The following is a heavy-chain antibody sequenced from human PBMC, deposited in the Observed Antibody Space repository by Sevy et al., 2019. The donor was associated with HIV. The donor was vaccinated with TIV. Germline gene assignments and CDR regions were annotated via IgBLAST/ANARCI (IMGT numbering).Heavy chain of an antibody. J-gene: IGHJ3*02. CDR2: ISGISTYI. CDR3: ARRVTAHDGFDI. Sequence: GGSLRLSCAASGFTFSDYHMNWIRQAPGKGLVWVSYISGISTYINYAHSVKGRFTISRDNVKNTLFLEMNSLRAEDTAVYYCARRVTAHDGFDIWGQGTMVTVSS. CDR1: GFTFSDYH. D-gene: IGHD5-18*01. V-gene: IGHV3-11*06.